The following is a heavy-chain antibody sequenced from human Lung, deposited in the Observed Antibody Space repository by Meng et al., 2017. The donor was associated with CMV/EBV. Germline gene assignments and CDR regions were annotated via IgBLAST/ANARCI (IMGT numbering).Heavy chain of an antibody. D-gene: IGHD2-21*02. CDR3: ARVGAYCGGDCYHPR. CDR1: GGSLSSRNW. V-gene: IGHV4-4*02. Sequence: QVQLQESGPGLVKPSGTLSLPCAGSGGSLSSRNWWSWVRQPPGKGLEWIGEIYHSGSTNYNPSLKSRVTISVDESKNQFSLRLSSVTAADTAVYYCARVGAYCGGDCYHPRWGQGTLVTVSS. J-gene: IGHJ4*02. CDR2: IYHSGST.